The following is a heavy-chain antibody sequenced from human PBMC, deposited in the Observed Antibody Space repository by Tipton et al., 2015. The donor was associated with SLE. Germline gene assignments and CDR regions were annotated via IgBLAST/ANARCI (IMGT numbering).Heavy chain of an antibody. CDR2: INQDGSER. CDR3: ARGPAFDCSNTGCYTLIDY. D-gene: IGHD2-2*02. CDR1: GFTFSSYW. Sequence: SLRLSCEVSGFTFSSYWMSWVRQAPGKGLEWVANINQDGSERYAMKGRFTISRDNARNSLYLQMDGLRVEDTAMYYCARGPAFDCSNTGCYTLIDYWGQGTLVIVSS. V-gene: IGHV3-7*01. J-gene: IGHJ4*02.